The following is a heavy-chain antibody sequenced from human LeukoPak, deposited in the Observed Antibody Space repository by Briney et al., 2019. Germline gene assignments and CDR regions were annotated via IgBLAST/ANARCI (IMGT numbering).Heavy chain of an antibody. V-gene: IGHV3-23*01. CDR3: AKRAVVIRVILVGFHKEAYYFDS. Sequence: PGTSLRLSCAASGFIFSDYYMNWIRQTPGKGLEWVAGISGSGGSTNFADSVKGRFTISRDNPRNTLYLQMNSLRAEDTAVYFCAKRAVVIRVILVGFHKEAYYFDSWGQGALVTVSS. J-gene: IGHJ4*02. CDR2: ISGSGGST. CDR1: GFIFSDYY. D-gene: IGHD3-22*01.